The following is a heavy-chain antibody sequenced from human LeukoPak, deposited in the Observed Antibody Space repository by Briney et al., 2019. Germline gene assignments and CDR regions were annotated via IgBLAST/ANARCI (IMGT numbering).Heavy chain of an antibody. J-gene: IGHJ4*02. CDR3: ARGDHSSSWYPVGY. Sequence: ASVEVSCKASGYTFTSYDINWVRQATGQGLEWMGWMNPNSGNTGYAQKFQGRVTMTRNTSISTAYMELSSLRSEDTAVYYCARGDHSSSWYPVGYWGQGTLVTVSP. V-gene: IGHV1-8*01. D-gene: IGHD6-13*01. CDR1: GYTFTSYD. CDR2: MNPNSGNT.